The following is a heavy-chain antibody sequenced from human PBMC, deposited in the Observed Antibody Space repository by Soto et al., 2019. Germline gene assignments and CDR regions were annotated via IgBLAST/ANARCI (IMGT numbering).Heavy chain of an antibody. D-gene: IGHD3-10*01. CDR2: ISAYNGNT. Sequence: QVQLVQSGAEVKKPGASVKVSCKASGYTFTSYGISWVRQAPGQGLEWMGWISAYNGNTNYAQKLQGRVTMTTDTATSTAYMELRSLRSDDTAVYYCARGLTMVRGVIHYYYYGMDVWGQGTTVTVSS. CDR1: GYTFTSYG. J-gene: IGHJ6*02. CDR3: ARGLTMVRGVIHYYYYGMDV. V-gene: IGHV1-18*01.